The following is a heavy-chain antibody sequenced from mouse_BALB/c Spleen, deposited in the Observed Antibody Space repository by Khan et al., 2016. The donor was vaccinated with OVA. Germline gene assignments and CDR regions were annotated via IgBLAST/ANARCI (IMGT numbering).Heavy chain of an antibody. J-gene: IGHJ4*01. CDR2: FAPGSGST. D-gene: IGHD1-1*01. V-gene: IGHV1S41*01. Sequence: KTGASVKLSCKASRYTFTSYWINWIKQRPGQGLEWLGRFAPGSGSTYDNEIFKGKATLTVDTSSSTASIKLSSLLSEDSAVYFYARSNSDASSLYALDYWSQGTSVTVAS. CDR1: RYTFTSYW. CDR3: ARSNSDASSLYALDY.